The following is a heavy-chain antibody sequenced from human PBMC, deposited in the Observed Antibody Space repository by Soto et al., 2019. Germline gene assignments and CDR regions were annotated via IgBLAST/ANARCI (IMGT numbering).Heavy chain of an antibody. Sequence: GGSLRLSCAASGFTFSSYSMSWVRQAPGKGLEWVSAISGSGGSTYYADSVKGRFTISRDNSKNTLYLQMNSLRAEDTAVYYCASPYSSGWYWFYWGQGTLVTVSS. J-gene: IGHJ4*02. CDR2: ISGSGGST. V-gene: IGHV3-23*01. CDR1: GFTFSSYS. D-gene: IGHD6-19*01. CDR3: ASPYSSGWYWFY.